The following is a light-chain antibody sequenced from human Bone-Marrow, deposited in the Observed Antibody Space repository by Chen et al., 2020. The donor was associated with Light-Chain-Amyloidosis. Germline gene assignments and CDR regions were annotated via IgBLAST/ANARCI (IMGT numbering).Light chain of an antibody. Sequence: NFMLTQPHSVSEAPGKKVIISCTRSSGSIATNYVQWYQQRPGTSPTTVIYEYDQRPSGVPARFSDSIEMSSNSASLTISGLKTEDEADDYCQSYQARSQGVVGEVTKLTVL. J-gene: IGLJ3*02. CDR2: EYD. CDR3: QSYQARSQGV. V-gene: IGLV6-57*01. CDR1: SGSIATNY.